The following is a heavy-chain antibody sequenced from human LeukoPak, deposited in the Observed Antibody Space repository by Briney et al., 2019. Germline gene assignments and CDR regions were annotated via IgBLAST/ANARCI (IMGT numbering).Heavy chain of an antibody. D-gene: IGHD6-19*01. CDR3: ARGPQWRGDYYYMDV. J-gene: IGHJ6*03. Sequence: ASGKVSCKASGYSFTNFDINWVRQATGQGLERMGWMNPNSGNKGYAQKFQGRVTMTMNTSITTAYMELSSLRSEDTAVYYCARGPQWRGDYYYMDVWGRGTTVTVSS. CDR2: MNPNSGNK. V-gene: IGHV1-8*01. CDR1: GYSFTNFD.